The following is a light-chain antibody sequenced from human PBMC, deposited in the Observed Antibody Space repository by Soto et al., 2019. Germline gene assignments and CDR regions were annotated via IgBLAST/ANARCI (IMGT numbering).Light chain of an antibody. Sequence: DIQMTQSPSSLSASVGDRVTITCQASQDISNYLNWYQQKPGKAPKLLIYDASNLETGVPSRFSGSGSGTDFTFTISSLQPEDIATYYCHQYDNLLPTFGQGTRLEIK. CDR1: QDISNY. CDR2: DAS. V-gene: IGKV1-33*01. CDR3: HQYDNLLPT. J-gene: IGKJ5*01.